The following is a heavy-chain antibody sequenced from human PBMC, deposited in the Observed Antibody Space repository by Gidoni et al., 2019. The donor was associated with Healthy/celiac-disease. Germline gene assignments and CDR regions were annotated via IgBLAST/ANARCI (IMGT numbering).Heavy chain of an antibody. CDR2: IIPIFGTA. Sequence: EVKKPGSSVKISCKASGGTFSSYAISWVRQATGQGLEWMGGIIPIFGTANYAQKFQGRVTITADESTSTAYMELSSLRSEDTAVYYCARVAYCGGDCYSVASFDYWGQGTLVTVSS. CDR3: ARVAYCGGDCYSVASFDY. CDR1: GGTFSSYA. V-gene: IGHV1-69*01. J-gene: IGHJ4*02. D-gene: IGHD2-21*02.